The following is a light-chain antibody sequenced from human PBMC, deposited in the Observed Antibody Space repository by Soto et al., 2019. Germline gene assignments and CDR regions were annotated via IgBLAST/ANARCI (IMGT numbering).Light chain of an antibody. CDR1: QSISSW. V-gene: IGKV1-5*01. J-gene: IGKJ4*01. CDR2: DAS. Sequence: DIQMTQSPSTLSASVGDRVTITCRASQSISSWLAWYQQKPGKAPKLLIYDASSLESGVPSRFSGSGSGTEFTLTISSLQPDDFATYSCQQYNSYLLTFGGGNKVEIK. CDR3: QQYNSYLLT.